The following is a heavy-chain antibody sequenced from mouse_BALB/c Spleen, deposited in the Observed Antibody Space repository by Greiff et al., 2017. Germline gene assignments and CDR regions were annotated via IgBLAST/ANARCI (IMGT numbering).Heavy chain of an antibody. CDR2: IDPANGNT. CDR1: GFNIKDTY. Sequence: VHVKQSGAELVKPGASVKLSCTASGFNIKDTYMHWVKQRPEQGLEWIGRIDPANGNTKYDPKFQGKATITADTSSNTAYLQLSSLTSEDTAVYYCARNGYAPFAYWGQGTLVTVSA. D-gene: IGHD2-10*02. V-gene: IGHV14-3*02. J-gene: IGHJ3*01. CDR3: ARNGYAPFAY.